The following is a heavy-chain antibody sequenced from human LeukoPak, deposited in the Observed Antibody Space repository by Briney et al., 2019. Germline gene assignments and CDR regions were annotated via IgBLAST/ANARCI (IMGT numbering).Heavy chain of an antibody. V-gene: IGHV3-23*01. CDR1: GFTFSSYA. D-gene: IGHD2-2*01. J-gene: IGHJ6*02. CDR2: ISGSGGST. CDR3: AKASGYCSSTSCYVYYYYGMDV. Sequence: GGSLRLSCAASGFTFSSYAMSWVRQAPGRGLEWVSAISGSGGSTYYADSVKGRFTISRDNSKNTLYLQMNSLRAEDTAVYYCAKASGYCSSTSCYVYYYYGMDVWGQGTTVTVSS.